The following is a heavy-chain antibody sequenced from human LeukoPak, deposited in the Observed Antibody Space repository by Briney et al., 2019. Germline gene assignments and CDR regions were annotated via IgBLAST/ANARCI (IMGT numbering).Heavy chain of an antibody. V-gene: IGHV4-34*01. J-gene: IGHJ4*02. CDR3: ARGPYSLYGSGSYYKRKKYFDY. D-gene: IGHD3-10*01. CDR2: INHSGST. CDR1: GGSFSGYY. Sequence: SETLSLTCAVYGGSFSGYYWSWIRQPPGKGMEWHGEINHSGSTNYNPSLKSRVTISVDTSRNQFSLKLSSVTAADAAVYYCARGPYSLYGSGSYYKRKKYFDYWGQGTLVTVSS.